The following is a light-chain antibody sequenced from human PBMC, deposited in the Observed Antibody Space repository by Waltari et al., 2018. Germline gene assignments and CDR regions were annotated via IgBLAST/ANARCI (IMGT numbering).Light chain of an antibody. Sequence: QSALTQPASVSGSPGQSITISCTGTSSDGGLYNYVSWYQQHPGKAPKLLIYDVSNRPSGVPSRFSGSKSGNTASLTISGLQAADEAHYYCNSYASNSNGLFGGGTKLTIL. CDR3: NSYASNSNGL. J-gene: IGLJ2*01. V-gene: IGLV2-14*03. CDR2: DVS. CDR1: SSDGGLYNY.